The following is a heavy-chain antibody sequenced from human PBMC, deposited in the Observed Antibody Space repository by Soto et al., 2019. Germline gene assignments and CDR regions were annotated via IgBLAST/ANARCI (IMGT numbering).Heavy chain of an antibody. CDR2: IYYSGDT. CDR3: ARHNGPLCVGYWYDMDV. J-gene: IGHJ6*02. V-gene: IGHV4-39*01. Sequence: QLQLQESGPGLVKPSETLSLTCTVSGGSISSSSYYWGWIRQPPGKGLEWIGSIYYSGDTYYNQYIKSHDTIPVDTSNTPISLKLSSVTAADPAGYYCARHNGPLCVGYWYDMDVWGQGTTVTVSS. CDR1: GGSISSSSYY.